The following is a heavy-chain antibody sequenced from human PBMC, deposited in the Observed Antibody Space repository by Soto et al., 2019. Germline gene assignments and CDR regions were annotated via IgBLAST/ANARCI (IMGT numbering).Heavy chain of an antibody. V-gene: IGHV3-64*01. CDR1: GFTFSSSR. J-gene: IGHJ5*02. Sequence: EVPLVESGGGLVQPGGSLRLSCAASGFTFSSSRMHWVRQAPGKGLEYISTISSNGGSTYYANSVKGRFTISRDNSKNTLYLQMGSLRAEDMAVYYCARDPGGFGRFDPWGQGTLVTVSS. CDR2: ISSNGGST. D-gene: IGHD3-16*01. CDR3: ARDPGGFGRFDP.